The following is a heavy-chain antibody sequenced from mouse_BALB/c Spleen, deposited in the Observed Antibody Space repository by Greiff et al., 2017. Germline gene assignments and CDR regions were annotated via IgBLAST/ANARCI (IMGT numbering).Heavy chain of an antibody. Sequence: QVQLKQSGAELARPGASVKMSCKASGYTFTSYTMHWVKQRPGQGLEWIGYINPSSGYTNYNQKFKDKATLTADKSSSTAYMQLSSLTSEDSAVYYCAIMITTRPYFDYWGQGTTLTVSS. J-gene: IGHJ2*01. D-gene: IGHD2-4*01. CDR2: INPSSGYT. V-gene: IGHV1-4*01. CDR1: GYTFTSYT. CDR3: AIMITTRPYFDY.